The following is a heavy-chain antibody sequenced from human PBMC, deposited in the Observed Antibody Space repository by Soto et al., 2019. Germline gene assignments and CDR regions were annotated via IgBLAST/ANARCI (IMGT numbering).Heavy chain of an antibody. J-gene: IGHJ3*02. Sequence: PGGSLRLSCAASEFTFSSYSMSWVRQEPGKGLEWVSAISGSGGSTYYADSVKGRFTISRDNSKNTLYLQMNSLRAEDTAVYYCAKVRGSSYDDAFDIWGQGTMVTVSS. D-gene: IGHD6-13*01. CDR1: EFTFSSYS. CDR3: AKVRGSSYDDAFDI. CDR2: ISGSGGST. V-gene: IGHV3-23*01.